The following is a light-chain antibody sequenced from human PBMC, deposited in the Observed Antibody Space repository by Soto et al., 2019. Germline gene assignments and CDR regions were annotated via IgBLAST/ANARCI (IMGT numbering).Light chain of an antibody. CDR1: QSVSSSY. J-gene: IGKJ2*01. CDR2: GAS. CDR3: QQYGSSPRT. V-gene: IGKV3-20*01. Sequence: EIVLTQSPGTLSLSPGERATLSCRASQSVSSSYLAWYQQKPGQAPRLLIYGASSSATGIPDRFSGSGSETDFTLTISRLEPEDFAVYYCQQYGSSPRTFGQGTKLEIK.